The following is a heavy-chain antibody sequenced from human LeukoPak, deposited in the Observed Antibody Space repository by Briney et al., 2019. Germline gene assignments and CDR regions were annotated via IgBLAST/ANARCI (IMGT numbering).Heavy chain of an antibody. D-gene: IGHD5-18*01. CDR2: ILGSGGSP. V-gene: IGHV3-23*01. J-gene: IGHJ4*02. Sequence: GGSMSLSWEASGLTFGSQAMYWVRQAPGKGWKWVAGILGSGGSPHYAASVKRRFTISRDNSRNTVYLQINSLRAEDTAVYYCGKTTVGYSSGQKPAWPVDYWGQGTLVTVSS. CDR1: GLTFGSQA. CDR3: GKTTVGYSSGQKPAWPVDY.